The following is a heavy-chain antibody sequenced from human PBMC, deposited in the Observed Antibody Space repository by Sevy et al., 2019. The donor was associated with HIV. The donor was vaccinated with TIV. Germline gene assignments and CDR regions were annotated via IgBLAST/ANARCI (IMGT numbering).Heavy chain of an antibody. V-gene: IGHV4-59*01. D-gene: IGHD2-15*01. J-gene: IGHJ6*02. CDR3: ATANPRIDYGMDV. Sequence: SETLSLTCTVSGGSISNYFWSWIRQPPGKGLEWIGYTSYSGSTYYNPSLKSRVTISVDTSKTQFSLKLTSVTAADTAVYYCATANPRIDYGMDVWGQGTSVTVSS. CDR1: GGSISNYF. CDR2: TSYSGST.